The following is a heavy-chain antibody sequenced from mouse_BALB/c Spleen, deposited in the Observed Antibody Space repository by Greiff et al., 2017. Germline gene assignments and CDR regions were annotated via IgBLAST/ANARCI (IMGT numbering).Heavy chain of an antibody. D-gene: IGHD2-4*01. J-gene: IGHJ4*01. CDR2: IDPANGNT. CDR3: ARGGLNYDYDDAMDY. CDR1: GFTFKDTY. V-gene: IGHV14-3*02. Sequence: VQLQQSGAELVKPGASVKLSCTASGFTFKDTYMHWVKQRPEQGLEWIGRIDPANGNTKYDPKFQGKATITADTSSNTAYLQLSSLTSEDTAVYYCARGGLNYDYDDAMDYWGQGTSVTVSS.